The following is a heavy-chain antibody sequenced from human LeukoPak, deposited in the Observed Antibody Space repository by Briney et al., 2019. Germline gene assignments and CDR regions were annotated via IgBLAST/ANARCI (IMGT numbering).Heavy chain of an antibody. V-gene: IGHV3-23*01. Sequence: GGSLRLSCATSGFTFSGYAMSWVRQAPGKGLEWVSAIGGGGGGTYYADSVKGRFTISRDNAKNSLYLQMNSLRAEDTAVYFCARGPTNSGFDPWGQGTLVTVSS. CDR1: GFTFSGYA. D-gene: IGHD1-1*01. J-gene: IGHJ5*02. CDR2: IGGGGGGT. CDR3: ARGPTNSGFDP.